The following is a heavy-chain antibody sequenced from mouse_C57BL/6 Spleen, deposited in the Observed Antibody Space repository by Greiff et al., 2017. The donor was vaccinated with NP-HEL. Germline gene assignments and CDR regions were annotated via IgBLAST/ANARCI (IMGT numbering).Heavy chain of an antibody. Sequence: VQLQQSGPELVKPGASVKISCKASGYSFTGYYMNWVKQSPEKSLEWIGEINPSTGGTTYNQKFKAKATLTVDKSSSTAYMQLKSLTSEDSAVYYCARDPIDGNYPSWYFDVWGTGTTVTVSS. CDR2: INPSTGGT. D-gene: IGHD2-1*01. CDR1: GYSFTGYY. CDR3: ARDPIDGNYPSWYFDV. J-gene: IGHJ1*03. V-gene: IGHV1-42*01.